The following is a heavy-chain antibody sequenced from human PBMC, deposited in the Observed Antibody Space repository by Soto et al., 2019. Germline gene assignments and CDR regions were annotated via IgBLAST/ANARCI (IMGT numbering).Heavy chain of an antibody. CDR3: ARGVGFGYYYYHMDL. Sequence: SETLSLTCTVSGDSVTSVSDYWSWIRQPPGKGLEWIGYIYYSGSADYNPSLGSRVTISIDTSKNQFPLKLTSVTAADTAVYYCARGVGFGYYYYHMDLWGQGTTVTVSS. CDR1: GDSVTSVSDY. V-gene: IGHV4-61*01. D-gene: IGHD3-10*01. CDR2: IYYSGSA. J-gene: IGHJ6*02.